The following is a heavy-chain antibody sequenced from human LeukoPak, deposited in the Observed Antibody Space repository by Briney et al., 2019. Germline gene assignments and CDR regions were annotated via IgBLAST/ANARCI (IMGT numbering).Heavy chain of an antibody. CDR1: GFSFSNYA. V-gene: IGHV3-23*01. J-gene: IGHJ4*02. D-gene: IGHD2-8*02. Sequence: GGSPRLSCVASGFSFSNYAMSWVRQPPGKGLEWVSTLINTGYSTYYADSVKGRFTISSDNSRNTLYLQMNSLRAEDTAVYYCAKQDIVLIPSTFFFKTEFDFWGQGTLVTVSS. CDR2: LINTGYST. CDR3: AKQDIVLIPSTFFFKTEFDF.